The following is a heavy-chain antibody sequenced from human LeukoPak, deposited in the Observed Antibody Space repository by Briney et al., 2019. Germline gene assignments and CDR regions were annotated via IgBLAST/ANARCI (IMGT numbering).Heavy chain of an antibody. Sequence: AGGSLRLSCAASGFTVSSNYMSWVRQAPGKGLEWVSVIYSGGSTYYADSVKGRFTISRDNSKNTLYLQMNSLRAEDTAVYYCAKSYDSSGYYLDYYYGMDVWGQGTTVTVSS. J-gene: IGHJ6*02. CDR1: GFTVSSNY. D-gene: IGHD3-22*01. V-gene: IGHV3-66*02. CDR3: AKSYDSSGYYLDYYYGMDV. CDR2: IYSGGST.